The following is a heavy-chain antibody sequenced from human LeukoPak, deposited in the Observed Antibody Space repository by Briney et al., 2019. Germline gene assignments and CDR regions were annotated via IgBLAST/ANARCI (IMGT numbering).Heavy chain of an antibody. Sequence: PSETLSLTCTVSGGSISSYYWSWIRQPPGKGLEWIGYIYYSGSTNYNPSLKSRVTISVDTSKNQFSLKLSSVTAADTAVYYCARGGDYTVTTSQFFGYFDYWGQGTLVTVSS. J-gene: IGHJ4*02. CDR3: ARGGDYTVTTSQFFGYFDY. CDR1: GGSISSYY. V-gene: IGHV4-59*01. D-gene: IGHD4-17*01. CDR2: IYYSGST.